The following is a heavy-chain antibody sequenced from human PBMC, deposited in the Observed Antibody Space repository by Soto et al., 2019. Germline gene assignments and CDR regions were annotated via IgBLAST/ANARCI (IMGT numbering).Heavy chain of an antibody. V-gene: IGHV3-73*01. CDR1: GFVFSDSS. CDR2: IRNRAYSYAT. CDR3: TYHEYFYDSSGSHSNDY. J-gene: IGHJ4*02. Sequence: GGSLRLSCAASGFVFSDSSIHWVRQASGKGLEWVGRIRNRAYSYATAYATSVKDRFTISRDDSKNTAYLHMNSLKMEDTAVYYCTYHEYFYDSSGSHSNDYWGQGTLVNVSS. D-gene: IGHD3-22*01.